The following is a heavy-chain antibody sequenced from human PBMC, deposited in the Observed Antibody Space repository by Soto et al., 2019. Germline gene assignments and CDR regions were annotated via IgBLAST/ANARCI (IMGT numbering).Heavy chain of an antibody. CDR1: GGSISSYY. D-gene: IGHD3-22*01. CDR3: ARDSSGRHDY. Sequence: PSETLSLTCTVSGGSISSYYWSWIRQPPGKGLEWIGYIYPGGATTYNASLKSRVTISVDTSKNQFFLKVNSVTAADTAVYFCARDSSGRHDYWGQGTPVTVSS. J-gene: IGHJ4*02. V-gene: IGHV4-4*08. CDR2: IYPGGAT.